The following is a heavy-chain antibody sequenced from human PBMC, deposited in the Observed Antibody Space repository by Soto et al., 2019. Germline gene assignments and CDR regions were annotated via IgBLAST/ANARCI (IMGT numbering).Heavy chain of an antibody. Sequence: TSETLSLTCTVSGGSISSSSYYWGWIRQPPGKGLEWIGSIYYSGSTYYNPSLKSRVTISVDTSKNQFSLKLSSVTAADTAVYYCARHVICSSTSCHTPFNWFDSWGQGTLVTVSS. V-gene: IGHV4-39*01. CDR2: IYYSGST. J-gene: IGHJ5*01. CDR1: GGSISSSSYY. D-gene: IGHD2-2*02. CDR3: ARHVICSSTSCHTPFNWFDS.